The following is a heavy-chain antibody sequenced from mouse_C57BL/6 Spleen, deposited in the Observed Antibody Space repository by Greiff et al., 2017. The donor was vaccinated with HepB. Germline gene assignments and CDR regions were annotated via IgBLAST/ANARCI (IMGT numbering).Heavy chain of an antibody. CDR1: GFSFTSYG. J-gene: IGHJ3*01. Sequence: VQLQESGPGLVAPSQSLSITCTVSGFSFTSYGVDWVRQSPGKGLEWLGVIWGVGSTNYNSALKSRLSISKDNSKSQVFLKMNSLQTDDTAMYYCASGGYDDRFAYWGQGTLVTVSA. CDR2: IWGVGST. D-gene: IGHD2-2*01. CDR3: ASGGYDDRFAY. V-gene: IGHV2-6*01.